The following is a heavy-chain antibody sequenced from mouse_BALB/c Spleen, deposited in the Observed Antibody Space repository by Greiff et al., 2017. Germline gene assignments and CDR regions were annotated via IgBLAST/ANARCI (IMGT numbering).Heavy chain of an antibody. CDR2: IWAGGST. D-gene: IGHD2-3*01. Sequence: QVQLKESGPGLVAPSQSLSITCTVSGFSLTSYGVHWVRQPPGKGLEWLGVIWAGGSTNYNSALMSRLSISKDNSKSQVFLKMNSLQTDDTATYYCASLYEYYAMDYWGQGTSVTVSS. CDR3: ASLYEYYAMDY. V-gene: IGHV2-9*02. CDR1: GFSLTSYG. J-gene: IGHJ4*01.